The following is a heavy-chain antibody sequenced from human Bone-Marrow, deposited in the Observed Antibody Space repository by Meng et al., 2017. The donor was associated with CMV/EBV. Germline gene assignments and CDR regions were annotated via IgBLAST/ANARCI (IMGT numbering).Heavy chain of an antibody. Sequence: SETLSLTCAVYGGSFSDYYWSWIRQPPGKGLEWIGEINHSGSTNYNPSLKSRVTISVDTSKNQSSLKLSSVTAADTAVYYCASAISMRIDYWGQGTLVTVSS. V-gene: IGHV4-34*01. CDR2: INHSGST. D-gene: IGHD2-2*02. CDR3: ASAISMRIDY. CDR1: GGSFSDYY. J-gene: IGHJ4*02.